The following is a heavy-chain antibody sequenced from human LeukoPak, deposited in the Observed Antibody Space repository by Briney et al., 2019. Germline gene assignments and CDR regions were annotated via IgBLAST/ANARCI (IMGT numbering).Heavy chain of an antibody. CDR2: IYYSGST. D-gene: IGHD4-17*01. J-gene: IGHJ4*02. CDR1: GGSFSGYY. V-gene: IGHV4-59*08. Sequence: SETLSLTCAVYGGSFSGYYWSWIRQPPGKGLEWIGYIYYSGSTNYNPSLKSRVTISVDTSKNQFSLKLSSVTAADTAVYYCASQHYGDIFDYWGQGTLVTVSS. CDR3: ASQHYGDIFDY.